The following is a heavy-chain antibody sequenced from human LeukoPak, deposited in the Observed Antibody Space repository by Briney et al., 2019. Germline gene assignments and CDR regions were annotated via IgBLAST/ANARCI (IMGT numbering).Heavy chain of an antibody. Sequence: GGSLRLSRAASGFTFSSYSMSWVRQAPGKGLEWVSSISTSSSYIYYADSVKGRFTISRDNAKNSLYLQMNSLRTEDTAVYFCARVMNDYGDYVFDYWGQGTLVTVSS. CDR1: GFTFSSYS. CDR3: ARVMNDYGDYVFDY. V-gene: IGHV3-21*01. J-gene: IGHJ4*02. D-gene: IGHD4-17*01. CDR2: ISTSSSYI.